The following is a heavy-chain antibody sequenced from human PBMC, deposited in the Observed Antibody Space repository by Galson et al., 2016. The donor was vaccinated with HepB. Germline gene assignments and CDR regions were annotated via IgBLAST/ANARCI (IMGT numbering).Heavy chain of an antibody. V-gene: IGHV3-7*01. Sequence: SLRLSCAASGFTFSSYSMNWVRQAPGKGLEWVANIKEDGSETFYADSVKGRFSISRDNAKNSVYLQMNSLRAEDTAVYYCLGFGYWGQGTLVTVSS. CDR3: LGFGY. CDR1: GFTFSSYS. J-gene: IGHJ4*02. CDR2: IKEDGSET. D-gene: IGHD3-10*01.